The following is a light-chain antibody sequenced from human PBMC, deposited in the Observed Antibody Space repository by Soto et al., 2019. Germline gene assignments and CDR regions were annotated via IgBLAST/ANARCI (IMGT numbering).Light chain of an antibody. CDR3: KSYDYSLSGYV. CDR2: GNN. Sequence: QLVLTQPPSVSGAPGQRVTISCTGSSSNIGAGYDVHWYQQLPGTAPKLLIYGNNNRPSGVPDRFSASKSGTSASLAITGLQAEDETDYYCKSYDYSLSGYVFGTGTRLTVL. V-gene: IGLV1-40*01. J-gene: IGLJ1*01. CDR1: SSNIGAGYD.